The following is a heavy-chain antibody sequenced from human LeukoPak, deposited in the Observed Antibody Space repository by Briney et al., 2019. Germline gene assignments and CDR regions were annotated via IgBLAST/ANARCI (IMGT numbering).Heavy chain of an antibody. CDR1: GYSFTSYW. V-gene: IGHV5-51*01. CDR2: IYPGDSDT. D-gene: IGHD3-22*01. CDR3: ARPNITSYYDSRGYDAFDV. Sequence: GGSLRLSCRGFGYSFTSYWIAWVRQMPGKGLEWMGIIYPGDSDTRYSPSSQGLVTFSADKSVNSAYLQWSSLKASDTAMYYCARPNITSYYDSRGYDAFDVWGQGTMVTVSS. J-gene: IGHJ3*01.